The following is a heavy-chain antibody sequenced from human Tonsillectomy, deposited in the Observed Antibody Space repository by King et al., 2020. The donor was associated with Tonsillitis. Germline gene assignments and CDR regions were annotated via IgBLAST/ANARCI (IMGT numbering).Heavy chain of an antibody. Sequence: VQLQESGPGLMKPSQTLSLTCTVSGGSISSGSHYWGWIRQPAGKEVEWVWRIYTSGSSNYNPSLKGRVTMSVDTSKKQLSLILSSVTAADTAVYYCAREISGSPTYGSAFDIWGQGTMVTVSP. D-gene: IGHD1-26*01. CDR1: GGSISSGSHY. CDR3: AREISGSPTYGSAFDI. V-gene: IGHV4-61*02. CDR2: IYTSGSS. J-gene: IGHJ3*02.